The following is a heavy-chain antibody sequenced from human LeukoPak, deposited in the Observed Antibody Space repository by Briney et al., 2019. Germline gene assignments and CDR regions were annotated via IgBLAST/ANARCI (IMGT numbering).Heavy chain of an antibody. Sequence: TSETLSLTCAVYGGSFSGYYWSWIRQPPGKGLEWIGEINHSGSTNYNPSLKSRVTISVDTSKNQFSLKLSSVTAADTAVYYCARRRSITILGVVGYYFDYWGQGTLVTVSS. D-gene: IGHD3-3*01. CDR2: INHSGST. V-gene: IGHV4-34*01. CDR3: ARRRSITILGVVGYYFDY. J-gene: IGHJ4*02. CDR1: GGSFSGYY.